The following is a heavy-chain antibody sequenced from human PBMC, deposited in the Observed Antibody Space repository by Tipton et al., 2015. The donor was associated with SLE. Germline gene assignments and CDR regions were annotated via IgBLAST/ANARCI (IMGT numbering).Heavy chain of an antibody. CDR2: IYYSGST. CDR1: GGSISSYY. CDR3: AGDGYYYGFI. J-gene: IGHJ4*02. D-gene: IGHD3-10*01. Sequence: TLSLTCTVSGGSISSYYWSWIRQPPGKGLEWIGYIYYSGSTNYNPSLKSRVTISVDTSKNQFSLKLSSVTAADTAVYYCAGDGYYYGFIWGQGTLVTVSS. V-gene: IGHV4-59*01.